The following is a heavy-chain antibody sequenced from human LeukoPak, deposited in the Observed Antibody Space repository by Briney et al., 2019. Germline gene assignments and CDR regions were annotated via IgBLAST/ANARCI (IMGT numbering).Heavy chain of an antibody. CDR2: INSDGSNR. J-gene: IGHJ4*02. V-gene: IGHV3-74*01. Sequence: GRSLRLSCAASGFTFTSSWMHWVRQPPGNGLVWVLRINSDGSNRNYADSVKGRFPISRDNAKNALYLQVDSLRAEDAAVYYCARPQDGYNGFDCWGQGTLVTVSS. D-gene: IGHD5-24*01. CDR3: ARPQDGYNGFDC. CDR1: GFTFTSSW.